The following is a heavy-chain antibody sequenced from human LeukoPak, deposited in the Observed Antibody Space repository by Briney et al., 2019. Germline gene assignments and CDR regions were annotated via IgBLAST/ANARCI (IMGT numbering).Heavy chain of an antibody. V-gene: IGHV4-39*01. D-gene: IGHD2-15*01. CDR1: GDSISSSTYY. CDR3: ARQGYCSGGSCYFDS. Sequence: SETLSLTCSVSGDSISSSTYYWGWIRQPPGKGLEWIGSIYYSGRTYYNPSLKSRAIISVDTSKNQFSLRVTSVTAADTAVYYCARQGYCSGGSCYFDSWGQGTLVTVSS. J-gene: IGHJ4*02. CDR2: IYYSGRT.